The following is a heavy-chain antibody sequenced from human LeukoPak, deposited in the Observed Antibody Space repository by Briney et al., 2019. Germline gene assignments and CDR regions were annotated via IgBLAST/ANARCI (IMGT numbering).Heavy chain of an antibody. V-gene: IGHV3-30-3*01. CDR3: ARALILGATATDY. CDR1: GFTFSSYA. CDR2: ISYDGSNK. J-gene: IGHJ4*02. D-gene: IGHD1-26*01. Sequence: GGSLRLSCAASGFTFSSYAMHWVRQAPGKGLELVAVISYDGSNKYYADSVKGRFTISRDNSKNTLYLQMNSLRAEDTAVYYCARALILGATATDYWGQGTLVTVSS.